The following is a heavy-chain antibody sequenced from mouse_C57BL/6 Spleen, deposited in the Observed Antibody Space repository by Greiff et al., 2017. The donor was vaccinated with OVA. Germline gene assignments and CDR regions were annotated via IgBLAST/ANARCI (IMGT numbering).Heavy chain of an antibody. CDR1: GYTFTDYN. J-gene: IGHJ1*03. CDR2: INPNNGGT. V-gene: IGHV1-22*01. CDR3: AENYYGSSHWYFDV. D-gene: IGHD1-1*01. Sequence: VQLKESGPELVKPGASVKMSCKASGYTFTDYNMHWVKQSHGKSLEWIGYINPNNGGTSYNQKFKGKATLTVNKSSSTAYMELRSLTSEDSAVYYCAENYYGSSHWYFDVWGTGTTVTVSS.